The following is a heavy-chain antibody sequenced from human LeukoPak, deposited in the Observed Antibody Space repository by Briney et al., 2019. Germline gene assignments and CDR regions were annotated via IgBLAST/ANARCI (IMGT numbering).Heavy chain of an antibody. CDR2: IIPILGIV. Sequence: ASVKVSCKASGGTFSSYAISWVRQAPGQGLEWMGRIIPILGIVNYAQKFQGRVTITADKSTSTAYMELSSLRSEDTAVYYRARMIVVVPAARDFDYYYGMDVWGQGTTVTVSS. CDR3: ARMIVVVPAARDFDYYYGMDV. D-gene: IGHD2-2*01. V-gene: IGHV1-69*04. CDR1: GGTFSSYA. J-gene: IGHJ6*02.